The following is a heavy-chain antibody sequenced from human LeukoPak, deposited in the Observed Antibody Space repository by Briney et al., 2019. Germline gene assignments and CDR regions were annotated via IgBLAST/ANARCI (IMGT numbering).Heavy chain of an antibody. CDR1: GFNFSGYA. V-gene: IGHV3-23*01. Sequence: PGGSLRLSCAASGFNFSGYAMTWVRQAPGKGLEWVSAFSGYDTSTFYAESVKGRFTISRDNSRNTLYLQMNSLRVEDTAVYYCAKTLWSPRGDIWGQGTMVTVSS. CDR3: AKTLWSPRGDI. J-gene: IGHJ3*02. CDR2: FSGYDTST. D-gene: IGHD3-10*01.